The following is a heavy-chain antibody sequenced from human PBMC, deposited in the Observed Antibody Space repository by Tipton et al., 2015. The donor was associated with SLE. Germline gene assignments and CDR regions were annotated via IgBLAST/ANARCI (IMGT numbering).Heavy chain of an antibody. Sequence: GSLRLSCAASGFTFSSYAMSWVRQAPGKGLEWVSAISGSGGSTYYADSVKGRFTISRDNSKSTLYLQMNSLTVDDTGLYFCARARGILGGSGWYLELWGRGTLVTVSS. J-gene: IGHJ2*01. CDR3: ARARGILGGSGWYLEL. CDR1: GFTFSSYA. V-gene: IGHV3-23*01. CDR2: ISGSGGST. D-gene: IGHD2-15*01.